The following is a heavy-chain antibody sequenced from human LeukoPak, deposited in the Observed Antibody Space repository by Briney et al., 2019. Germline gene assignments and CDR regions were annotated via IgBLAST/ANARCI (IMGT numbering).Heavy chain of an antibody. V-gene: IGHV3-74*01. D-gene: IGHD2-15*01. CDR1: GFTSSSYW. CDR3: ASSYCSGGNCYAFDY. CDR2: INSDGSST. J-gene: IGHJ4*02. Sequence: GGSLRLSCAASGFTSSSYWMHWVRQAPGNGLVWVSRINSDGSSTSYADSVKGRFTISRDNAKNSLYLQMNSLRAEDTAVYYCASSYCSGGNCYAFDYWGQGTLVTVSS.